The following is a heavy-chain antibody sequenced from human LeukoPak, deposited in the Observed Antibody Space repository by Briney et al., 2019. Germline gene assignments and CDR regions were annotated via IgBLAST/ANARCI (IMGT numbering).Heavy chain of an antibody. V-gene: IGHV1-46*01. J-gene: IGHJ5*02. Sequence: ASVKVSCKASGSTFTSYYMHWVRHAPGQGLEWMGIINPSGGSTSYAQKFQGRVTMTSDTSTSTVYMELSSLRSEDTAVYYSARHSYCSGGSCYSRWFDPWGQGTLVTVSS. D-gene: IGHD2-15*01. CDR2: INPSGGST. CDR3: ARHSYCSGGSCYSRWFDP. CDR1: GSTFTSYY.